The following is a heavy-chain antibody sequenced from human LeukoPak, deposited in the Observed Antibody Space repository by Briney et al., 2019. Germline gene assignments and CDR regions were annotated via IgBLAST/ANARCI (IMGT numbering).Heavy chain of an antibody. CDR1: GGSFSGYY. V-gene: IGHV4-34*01. J-gene: IGHJ5*02. D-gene: IGHD2-21*02. CDR2: INHSGST. CDR3: ARDNVVTATGWFDP. Sequence: PSETLSLTCAVYGGSFSGYYWSWIRQPPGKGLEWIGEINHSGSTNYNPSLKSRVTISIDTSKNQFSLSLASVTAADMAIYYCARDNVVTATGWFDPWGQGTLVTVSS.